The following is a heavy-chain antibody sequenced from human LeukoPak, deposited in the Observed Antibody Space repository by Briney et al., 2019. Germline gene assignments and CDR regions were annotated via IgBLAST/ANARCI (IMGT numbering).Heavy chain of an antibody. D-gene: IGHD2-15*01. CDR2: IIPIFGTA. Sequence: GASVKVSCKASGGTFSSYAISWVRQAPGQGLEWMGGIIPIFGTANYAQKFQGRVTITADKSTSTAYMELSSLRSEDTAVYYCAREGGHCSGGSCYFDYWGQGTPVTVSS. CDR3: AREGGHCSGGSCYFDY. CDR1: GGTFSSYA. V-gene: IGHV1-69*06. J-gene: IGHJ4*02.